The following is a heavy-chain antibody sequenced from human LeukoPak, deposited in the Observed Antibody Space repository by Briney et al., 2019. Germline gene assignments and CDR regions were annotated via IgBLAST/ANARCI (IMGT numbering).Heavy chain of an antibody. D-gene: IGHD2-2*02. CDR2: IRFDGTNK. Sequence: GGSLRLSCAASGFTFITYGMHWVRQAPGKGLEWVAFIRFDGTNKYYGDSVRGRFTISRDNSKNTLYLQMNNLRADDTAVYYCALGCSSSNCYTNFDHWGQGTLLTVSS. J-gene: IGHJ4*02. CDR3: ALGCSSSNCYTNFDH. CDR1: GFTFITYG. V-gene: IGHV3-30*02.